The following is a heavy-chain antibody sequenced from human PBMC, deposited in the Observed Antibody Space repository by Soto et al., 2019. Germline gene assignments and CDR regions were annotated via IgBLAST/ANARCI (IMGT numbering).Heavy chain of an antibody. Sequence: PGGSLRLSCAASGFTFSSYAMXRVLQAPGKGLYWVSAISGSGGSTYYAYSVKGRFTISRDNSKNTLYLQMNSLRAEDTAVYYCAKINSSPYYYYGMDVWGQGT. CDR1: GFTFSSYA. CDR3: AKINSSPYYYYGMDV. V-gene: IGHV3-23*01. D-gene: IGHD6-13*01. J-gene: IGHJ6*02. CDR2: ISGSGGST.